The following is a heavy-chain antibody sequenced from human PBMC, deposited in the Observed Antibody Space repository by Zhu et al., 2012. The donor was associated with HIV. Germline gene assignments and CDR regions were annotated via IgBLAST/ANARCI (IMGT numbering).Heavy chain of an antibody. V-gene: IGHV4-30-2*01. CDR2: IYHSGTT. J-gene: IGHJ5*02. CDR3: ASSGGHYYDSSGYYIYPGWFDP. CDR1: GASISSGGYS. Sequence: QLQESGSGLVKPSQTLSLTCAVSGASISSGGYSWSWIRQPPGKGLEWIGYIYHSGTTYYYPSLKGRVTISVDRSKNQFSLKLNSVTAADTAVYYCASSGGHYYDSSGYYIYPGWFDPWGQGTLVTVSS. D-gene: IGHD3-22*01.